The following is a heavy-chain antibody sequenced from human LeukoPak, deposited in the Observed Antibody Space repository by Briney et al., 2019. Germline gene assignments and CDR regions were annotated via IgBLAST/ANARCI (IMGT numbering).Heavy chain of an antibody. Sequence: SETLSLTCTASGGSISSYYWSWIRQPPGKGLEWIGNIYDRGSTKYNPSLKSRVTISVDTSKNQFSLRLSSVTAADTAVYYCARGRTFDNWGQGTPVTVSS. J-gene: IGHJ4*02. V-gene: IGHV4-59*01. CDR3: ARGRTFDN. CDR1: GGSISSYY. CDR2: IYDRGST.